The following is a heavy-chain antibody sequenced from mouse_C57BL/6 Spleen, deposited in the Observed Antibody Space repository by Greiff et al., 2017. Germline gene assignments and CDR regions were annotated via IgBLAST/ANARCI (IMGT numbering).Heavy chain of an antibody. CDR2: IDPSDSET. V-gene: IGHV1-52*01. CDR3: AREDGSSYDWFAY. CDR1: GYTFTSYW. J-gene: IGHJ3*01. Sequence: QVQLQQPGAELVRPGSSVKLSCKASGYTFTSYWMHWVKQRPIQGLEWIGNIDPSDSETHYNQKFKDKATLTVDKSSSTAYMQLSSLTSEDSAVYYCAREDGSSYDWFAYWGQGTLVTVSA. D-gene: IGHD1-1*01.